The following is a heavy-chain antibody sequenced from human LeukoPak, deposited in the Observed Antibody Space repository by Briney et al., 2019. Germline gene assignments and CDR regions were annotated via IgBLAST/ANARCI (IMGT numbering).Heavy chain of an antibody. J-gene: IGHJ3*02. CDR1: GGSISSYY. Sequence: SETLSLTCTVSGGSISSYYWSWIRLPPGKGLEWIGYLSKSGNTNYSPSLKSRVTIFGDTSKDQFFLKLSSVTAADTAVYYCARARYVNSFYAFDIWGQGTLVTVSS. V-gene: IGHV4-59*01. CDR3: ARARYVNSFYAFDI. CDR2: LSKSGNT. D-gene: IGHD3-9*01.